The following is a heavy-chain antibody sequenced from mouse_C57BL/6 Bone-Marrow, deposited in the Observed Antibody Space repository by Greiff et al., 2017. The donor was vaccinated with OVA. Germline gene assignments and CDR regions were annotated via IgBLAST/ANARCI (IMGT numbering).Heavy chain of an antibody. Sequence: QVQLKESGAELAKPGASVKLSCKASGYTFTSYWMHWVKRRPGQGLEWIGYINPSSGYTKYNQKFKDKATLTADTSSSTAYMQLSSLTCEDSAVYYCARSGRHYYDSSLYYFDYWGQGTTLTVSS. D-gene: IGHD1-1*01. J-gene: IGHJ2*01. CDR1: GYTFTSYW. CDR3: ARSGRHYYDSSLYYFDY. CDR2: INPSSGYT. V-gene: IGHV1-7*01.